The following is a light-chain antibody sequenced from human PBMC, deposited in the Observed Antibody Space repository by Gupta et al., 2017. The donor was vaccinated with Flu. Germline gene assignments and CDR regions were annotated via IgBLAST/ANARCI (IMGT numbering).Light chain of an antibody. CDR3: CSYAGSYIWV. V-gene: IGLV2-11*01. Sequence: QSALTQPRSVSGSLGQSVTLSCTGTGSNVGGYNFVSWFQRHPGKAPKLIIYNVEKRPSGVPNRFSGSKSGNTASLTISGLQAEDEADYYCCSYAGSYIWVFGGGTNLAVL. CDR2: NVE. CDR1: GSNVGGYNF. J-gene: IGLJ3*02.